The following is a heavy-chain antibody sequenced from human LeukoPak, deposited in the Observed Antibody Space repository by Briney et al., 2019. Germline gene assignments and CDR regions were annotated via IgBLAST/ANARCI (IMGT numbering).Heavy chain of an antibody. CDR2: IKSDGRST. CDR1: GFTFSSYW. CDR3: ARDFKYSSDY. D-gene: IGHD6-6*01. Sequence: PGGSLRLSCAASGFTFSSYWMHWVRQAPGKGLEWVSLIKSDGRSTSYADSVKGRFTISRDNTKNTVYLQMNSLRVEDTAVYYCARDFKYSSDYWGQGTLVTVSS. V-gene: IGHV3-74*01. J-gene: IGHJ4*02.